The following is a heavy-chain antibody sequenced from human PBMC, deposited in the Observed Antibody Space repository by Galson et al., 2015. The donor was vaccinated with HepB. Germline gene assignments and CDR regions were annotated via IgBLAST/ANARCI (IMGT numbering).Heavy chain of an antibody. CDR3: VKIDLYDGHSRFDY. V-gene: IGHV3-72*01. J-gene: IGHJ4*02. CDR1: GFTFSDHY. Sequence: SLRLSCAASGFTFSDHYMDWVRQAPGRGLEWVGRTRNKANSYTTEYAASVKGRFTISRDDSENSLYLQMNSLKIDDTAVYHCVKIDLYDGHSRFDYWGQGTLVTVSS. CDR2: TRNKANSYTT. D-gene: IGHD3-10*01.